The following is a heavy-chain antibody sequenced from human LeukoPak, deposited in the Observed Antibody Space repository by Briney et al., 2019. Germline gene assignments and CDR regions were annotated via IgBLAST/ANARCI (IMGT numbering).Heavy chain of an antibody. CDR1: GGTFISYA. CDR2: IVPLFGKP. CDR3: ARDKYYYGSGSDGNWFDP. J-gene: IGHJ5*02. V-gene: IGHV1-69*06. Sequence: SVKVSCKASGGTFISYAISWVRQAPGQGLEWMGGIVPLFGKPKYAQKFQGRVTITADKSTTTAYMELSSLRSEDTAVYYCARDKYYYGSGSDGNWFDPWGQGTLVTVSS. D-gene: IGHD3-10*01.